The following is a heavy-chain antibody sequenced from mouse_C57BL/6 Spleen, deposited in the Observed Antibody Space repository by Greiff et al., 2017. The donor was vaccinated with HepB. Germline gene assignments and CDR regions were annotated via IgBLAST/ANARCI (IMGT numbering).Heavy chain of an antibody. J-gene: IGHJ2*01. CDR3: ARSGNLYYLDY. CDR1: GYSFTSYY. V-gene: IGHV1-66*01. CDR2: IYPGSGNT. D-gene: IGHD3-1*01. Sequence: QVQLQQSGPELVKPGASVKISCKASGYSFTSYYIHWVKQRPGQGLEWIGWIYPGSGNTKYNEKFKGKATLTADTSSSTAYMQLSSLTSEDSAVYYCARSGNLYYLDYWGQGTTLTVSS.